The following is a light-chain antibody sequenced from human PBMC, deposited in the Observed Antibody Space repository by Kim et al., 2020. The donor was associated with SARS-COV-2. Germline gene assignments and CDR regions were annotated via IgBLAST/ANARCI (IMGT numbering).Light chain of an antibody. J-gene: IGLJ3*02. CDR2: DVS. Sequence: QSALTQPRSVSGSPGQSVTISCTGTSSDVGGYDYVSWYQQHPGKAPKVMIYDVSKRPSGVPDRFSGSKSGSTASLTISGLQAEDEADYYCCSYAGSYIWVFGGGTQLTVL. V-gene: IGLV2-11*01. CDR1: SSDVGGYDY. CDR3: CSYAGSYIWV.